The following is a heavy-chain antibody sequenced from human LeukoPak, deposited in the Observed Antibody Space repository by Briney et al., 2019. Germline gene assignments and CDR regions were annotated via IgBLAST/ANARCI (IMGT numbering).Heavy chain of an antibody. D-gene: IGHD6-13*01. CDR3: ARAPGIAELYFDY. CDR1: GFTFSSYG. V-gene: IGHV3-33*01. CDR2: IWYDGSNK. J-gene: IGHJ4*02. Sequence: PGRSLRLTCAASGFTFSSYGMPWVRQAPGKGLEWVAVIWYDGSNKYYADSVKGRFTISRDNSKNTLYLQMNSLRAEDTAVYYCARAPGIAELYFDYWGQGTLVTVSS.